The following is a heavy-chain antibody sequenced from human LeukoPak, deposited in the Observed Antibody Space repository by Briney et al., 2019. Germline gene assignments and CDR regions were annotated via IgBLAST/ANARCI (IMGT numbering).Heavy chain of an antibody. CDR3: ARHMFVGTSARDYFDY. Sequence: SETLSLTCSVSGASISRGFSYWGWIRQPPSKGLEWIGSIYYSGSTYYNPSLKSRVTISVDTSKSQFSLRLSSLTAADTAVYSCARHMFVGTSARDYFDYWGQGALVTVSS. CDR1: GASISRGFSY. D-gene: IGHD1-26*01. CDR2: IYYSGST. V-gene: IGHV4-39*01. J-gene: IGHJ4*02.